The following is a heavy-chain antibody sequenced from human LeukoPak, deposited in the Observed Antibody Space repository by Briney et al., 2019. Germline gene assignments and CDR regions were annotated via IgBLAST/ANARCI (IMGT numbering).Heavy chain of an antibody. CDR1: GFTFSSYA. J-gene: IGHJ4*02. CDR2: ISYDGSNK. D-gene: IGHD3-3*01. Sequence: GRSLRLSCAASGFTFSSYAMHWVRQAPGKGLEGVAVISYDGSNKYYADSVKGRFTISRDNSKNTLYLQMNSLRAEDTAVYYCAKTYYDFWSGYLVYFDYWGQGTLVTVSS. V-gene: IGHV3-30-3*02. CDR3: AKTYYDFWSGYLVYFDY.